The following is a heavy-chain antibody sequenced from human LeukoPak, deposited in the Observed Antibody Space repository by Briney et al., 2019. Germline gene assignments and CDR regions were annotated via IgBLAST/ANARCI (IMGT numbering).Heavy chain of an antibody. CDR1: GGSISTYY. J-gene: IGHJ4*02. D-gene: IGHD3-16*02. CDR2: IHYTGST. Sequence: SETLSLTCTVSGGSISTYYWSWIRQPPGKGLEWIGYIHYTGSTSYNPSLKSRVTTSVDTSKNRLSLELTSVTAADTAVYYCAREYRAFDYWGRGIRVSVSS. V-gene: IGHV4-59*01. CDR3: AREYRAFDY.